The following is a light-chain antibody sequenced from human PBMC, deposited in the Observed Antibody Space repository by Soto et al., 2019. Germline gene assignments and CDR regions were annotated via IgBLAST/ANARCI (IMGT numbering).Light chain of an antibody. J-gene: IGLJ1*01. Sequence: QSALTQPHSVSGSPGQPVTISCTGTSSDVGAYNFASWYQQRPGTAPRLIIYDVNKRPSGVPDRFSGSKSGNTASLTISGLQAEDEADYYCCSYAGNYKYVFGSGTKVTVL. CDR1: SSDVGAYNF. V-gene: IGLV2-11*01. CDR2: DVN. CDR3: CSYAGNYKYV.